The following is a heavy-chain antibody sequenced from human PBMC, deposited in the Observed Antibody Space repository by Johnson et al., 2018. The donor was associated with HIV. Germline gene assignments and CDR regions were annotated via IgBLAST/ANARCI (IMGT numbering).Heavy chain of an antibody. CDR3: SKGRLGVAFDI. Sequence: EQLVESGGGLVQPGGSLRLSCAASGFTFSSYAMSWVRQAPGKGLEWVSGIVGSGGSTYYADSVRGRFTISRDNSKNTLYLQMNRLRAEDTAVYYCSKGRLGVAFDIWGQGTIVTVSS. CDR2: IVGSGGST. CDR1: GFTFSSYA. J-gene: IGHJ3*02. D-gene: IGHD3-16*01. V-gene: IGHV3-23*04.